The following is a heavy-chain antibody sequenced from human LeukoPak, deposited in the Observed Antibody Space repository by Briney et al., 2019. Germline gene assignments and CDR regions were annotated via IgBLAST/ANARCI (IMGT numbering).Heavy chain of an antibody. V-gene: IGHV5-51*01. D-gene: IGHD3-16*01. CDR1: GGTFSSYA. CDR2: IYPGDSDI. Sequence: KVSCKASGGTFSSYAISWVRQAPGQGLEWMGIIYPGDSDIRYNPSFQGQVTISADKSINTAYLQWRSLKASDSAMYYCARHLGDYWGQGTLVTVSS. CDR3: ARHLGDY. J-gene: IGHJ4*02.